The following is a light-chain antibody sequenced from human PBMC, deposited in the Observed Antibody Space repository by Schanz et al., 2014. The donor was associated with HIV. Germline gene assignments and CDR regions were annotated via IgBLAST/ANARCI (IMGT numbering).Light chain of an antibody. Sequence: DIVLTQSPGTLSLSPGERATLSCRASQSVGSKIAWYQQKPGQAPRLLIYGASTRATGIPGRFSGSGSGTEFTLSISSLQSEDFAVYYCQQYSNAPYTFGQGTRLEIK. CDR1: QSVGSK. CDR2: GAS. J-gene: IGKJ2*01. CDR3: QQYSNAPYT. V-gene: IGKV3-15*01.